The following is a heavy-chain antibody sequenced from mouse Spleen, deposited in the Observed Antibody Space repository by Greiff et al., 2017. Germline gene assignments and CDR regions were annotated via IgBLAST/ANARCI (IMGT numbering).Heavy chain of an antibody. D-gene: IGHD1-1*01. V-gene: IGHV1-15*01. CDR2: IDPETGGT. J-gene: IGHJ4*01. CDR3: TRNHYGSSYCAMDY. CDR1: GYTFTDYE. Sequence: QVQLQQSGAELVRPGASVTLSCKASGYTFTDYEMHWVKQTPVHGLEWIGAIDPETGGTAYNQKFKGKATLTADKSSSTAYMELRSLTSEDSAVYYCTRNHYGSSYCAMDYWGQGTSVTVSS.